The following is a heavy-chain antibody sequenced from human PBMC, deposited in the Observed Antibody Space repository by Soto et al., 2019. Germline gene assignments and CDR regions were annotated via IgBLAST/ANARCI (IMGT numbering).Heavy chain of an antibody. CDR3: ARDRGIAVSGTLDY. V-gene: IGHV4-61*03. CDR1: GGSVSSDNYY. CDR2: IFYSGST. Sequence: QVQLQESGPGLVKPSEALSLTCTFSGGSVSSDNYYWSWIGQPQGKGLEWIGHIFYSGSTNYNPYLKSRVTIPVDTTKNHLPLKLSSVPAADTAVYDSARDRGIAVSGTLDYWVQGAL. J-gene: IGHJ4*02. D-gene: IGHD6-19*01.